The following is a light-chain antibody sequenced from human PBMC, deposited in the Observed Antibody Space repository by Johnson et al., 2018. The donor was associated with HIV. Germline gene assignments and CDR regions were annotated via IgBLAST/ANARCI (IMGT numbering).Light chain of an antibody. Sequence: QSVLTQPPSVSAAPGQKVTISCSGSSSTIGTNYVSWYQQFPGTAPKLLIFDKNKRPSGIPDRFSGSKSATSATLGITGLQTRDEADYYCGTWDTSLDAYVCGTGTKVTVL. CDR2: DKN. V-gene: IGLV1-51*01. J-gene: IGLJ1*01. CDR1: SSTIGTNY. CDR3: GTWDTSLDAYV.